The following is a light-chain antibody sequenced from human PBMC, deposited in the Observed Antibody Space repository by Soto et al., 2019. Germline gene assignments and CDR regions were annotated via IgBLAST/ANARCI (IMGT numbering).Light chain of an antibody. V-gene: IGLV2-23*01. CDR1: NNDVGSHNF. CDR2: EAT. J-gene: IGLJ3*02. Sequence: QSALTQPASVSGSPGQSITISCTGTNNDVGSHNFVSWYRHHPGKAPKLLIYEATKRPSGLSNRFSASKSGNTASLTISGLQAEDEADYYCCSLTSGAAWVFGGGTKLTVL. CDR3: CSLTSGAAWV.